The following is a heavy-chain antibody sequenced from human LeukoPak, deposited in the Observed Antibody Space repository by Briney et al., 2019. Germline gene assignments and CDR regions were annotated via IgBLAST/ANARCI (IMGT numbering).Heavy chain of an antibody. CDR3: AQELLKTFDI. V-gene: IGHV3-23*01. Sequence: GGSLRLSCAVSGFSFNKYGMVWVRQAPGKGLEWVAGISGSGGSTYYADSVRGRFTISRDNSKNTLYLQMNSLRADDTAVYYCAQELLKTFDIWGQGTMVTVSS. J-gene: IGHJ3*02. D-gene: IGHD1-26*01. CDR1: GFSFNKYG. CDR2: ISGSGGST.